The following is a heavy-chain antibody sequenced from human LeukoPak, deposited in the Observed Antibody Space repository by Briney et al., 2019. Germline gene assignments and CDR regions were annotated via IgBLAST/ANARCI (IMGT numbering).Heavy chain of an antibody. Sequence: ASVKVSCKASGYTFSGTGWYLYWLRQAPGQGLECMGWIYPNNGATAYAQKFQGRVAMTRDTSITTAYMDLSRLRPDDTAVYYCARDGPAQMVDFDYWGQGTLVTVSS. CDR1: GYTFSGTGWY. CDR2: IYPNNGAT. D-gene: IGHD3-10*01. V-gene: IGHV1-2*02. J-gene: IGHJ4*02. CDR3: ARDGPAQMVDFDY.